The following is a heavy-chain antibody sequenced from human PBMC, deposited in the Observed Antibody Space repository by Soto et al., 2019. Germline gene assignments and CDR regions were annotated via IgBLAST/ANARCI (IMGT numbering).Heavy chain of an antibody. J-gene: IGHJ6*02. CDR1: GFTFSSYA. V-gene: IGHV3-30-3*01. D-gene: IGHD3-3*01. CDR2: ISYDGSNK. CDR3: ARDLTIFGVVPSDYYYYGMDV. Sequence: GGSLRLSCAASGFTFSSYAMSWVRQAPGKGLEWVAVISYDGSNKYYADSVKGRFTISRDNSKNTLYLQMNSLRAEDTAVYYCARDLTIFGVVPSDYYYYGMDVWGQGTTVTVS.